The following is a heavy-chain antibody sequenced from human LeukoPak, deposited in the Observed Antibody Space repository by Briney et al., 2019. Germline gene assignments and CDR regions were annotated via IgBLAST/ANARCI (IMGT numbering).Heavy chain of an antibody. CDR2: ISGSGGST. D-gene: IGHD1-14*01. CDR3: AKITGNGGSAAGAFDY. CDR1: GFTFSSYA. V-gene: IGHV3-23*01. Sequence: GGSLRLSCAASGFTFSSYAMSWVRQAPGKGLEWVSAISGSGGSTYYADSVKGRFTISRDNSKNTLYLQMNSLRAEDTAVYYCAKITGNGGSAAGAFDYWGQGTLVTVSS. J-gene: IGHJ4*02.